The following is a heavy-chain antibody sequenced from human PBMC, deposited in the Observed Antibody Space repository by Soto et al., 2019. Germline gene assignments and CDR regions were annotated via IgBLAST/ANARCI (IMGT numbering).Heavy chain of an antibody. CDR3: ARHQDSSTWYIYPIDY. CDR2: ISGSGGST. V-gene: IGHV3-23*01. Sequence: VQVLESGGDLVQPGGSLRLSCAASGFTFSSYAMSWVRQAPGKGLEWVLGISGSGGSTFYADSVKGRFTISRDNSKNTLLLQMNSLRAEDTAVYYCARHQDSSTWYIYPIDYWGQGTLVTVSS. J-gene: IGHJ4*02. D-gene: IGHD6-13*01. CDR1: GFTFSSYA.